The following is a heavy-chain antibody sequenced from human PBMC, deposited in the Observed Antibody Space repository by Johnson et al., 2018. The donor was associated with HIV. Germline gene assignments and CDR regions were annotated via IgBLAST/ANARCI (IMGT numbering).Heavy chain of an antibody. J-gene: IGHJ3*02. CDR2: IKSKTDGGTT. CDR1: GFTFSNAW. Sequence: VQLVESGGGLVKPGGSLRLSCAASGFTFSNAWMSWVRQAPGKGLEWVGRIKSKTDGGTTDYAAPVTGRLTISRDDSKNTLYLQMNSLKTEDTAVYYCTTIWTTLGYCSGGSCDDAFDIWGQGTMVTVSS. CDR3: TTIWTTLGYCSGGSCDDAFDI. V-gene: IGHV3-15*01. D-gene: IGHD2-15*01.